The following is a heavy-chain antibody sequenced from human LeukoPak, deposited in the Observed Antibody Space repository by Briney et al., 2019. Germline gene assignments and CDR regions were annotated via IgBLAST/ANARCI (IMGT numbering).Heavy chain of an antibody. CDR3: ARDPLYYYDSSGYPYGMDV. D-gene: IGHD3-22*01. V-gene: IGHV4-61*01. CDR1: GGSVSSGSYY. Sequence: PSETLSLTCTVSGGSVSSGSYYWSWIRQPPGKGLEWIGYIYYSGSTNYNPSLKSRVTISVDTSKNQFSLKLSSVTAADTAVYYCARDPLYYYDSSGYPYGMDVWGKGSTVTVSS. CDR2: IYYSGST. J-gene: IGHJ6*04.